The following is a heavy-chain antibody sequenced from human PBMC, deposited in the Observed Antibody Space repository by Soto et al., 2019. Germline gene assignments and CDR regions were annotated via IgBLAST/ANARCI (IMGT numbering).Heavy chain of an antibody. D-gene: IGHD4-17*01. Sequence: SETLSLTCAVYGGSFSGYYWSWIRQPPGKGLEWIGEINHSGSTNYNPSLKSRVTISVDTSKNQFSLKLSSVTAADTAVYYCARGRSIYGDPPGGDYWGQGTLVTVSS. V-gene: IGHV4-34*01. CDR3: ARGRSIYGDPPGGDY. CDR2: INHSGST. CDR1: GGSFSGYY. J-gene: IGHJ4*02.